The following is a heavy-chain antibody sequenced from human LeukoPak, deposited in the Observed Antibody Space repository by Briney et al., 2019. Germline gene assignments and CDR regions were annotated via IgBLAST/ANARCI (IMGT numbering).Heavy chain of an antibody. V-gene: IGHV3-30*03. J-gene: IGHJ4*02. Sequence: GGSLRLSCAASGFTFSSYGMHWVRQAPGKGLEWVAVISYDGSNKYYADSVKGRFTISRDNSKNTLYLQMNSLRAEDTAVYCCAGREDYWGQGTLVTVSS. CDR2: ISYDGSNK. D-gene: IGHD2-15*01. CDR1: GFTFSSYG. CDR3: AGREDY.